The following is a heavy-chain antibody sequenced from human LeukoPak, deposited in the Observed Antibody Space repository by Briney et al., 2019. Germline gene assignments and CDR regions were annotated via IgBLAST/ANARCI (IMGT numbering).Heavy chain of an antibody. D-gene: IGHD2-2*01. V-gene: IGHV1-2*02. CDR3: ARIRSSTSGFDY. J-gene: IGHJ4*02. CDR1: GYTFTGYY. Sequence: ASVKVSCKASGYTFTGYYMHWVRQAPGQGLEWMGWINPNSGGTNYAQKFQGRVTMTRDTSINTAYMELSRLRSDDTAVYYCARIRSSTSGFDYWGQGTLVTVSS. CDR2: INPNSGGT.